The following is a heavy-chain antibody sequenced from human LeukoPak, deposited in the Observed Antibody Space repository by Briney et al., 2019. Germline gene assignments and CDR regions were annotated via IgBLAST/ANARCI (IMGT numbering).Heavy chain of an antibody. D-gene: IGHD1-1*01. CDR3: ARHSSQGTFDN. J-gene: IGHJ4*02. Sequence: PGGSLRLSCVASGFTFSTSAMSWVRQAPGRGLEWVSAIGGGGATYYADSVKGRFTISRDSSRNTLYLQMNSLRAEDTAVYNCARHSSQGTFDNWGQGTLVTVSS. CDR1: GFTFSTSA. V-gene: IGHV3-23*01. CDR2: IGGGGAT.